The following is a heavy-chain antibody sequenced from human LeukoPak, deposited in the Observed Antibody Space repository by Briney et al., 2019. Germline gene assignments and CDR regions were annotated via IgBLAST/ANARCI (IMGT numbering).Heavy chain of an antibody. CDR3: AKDQASSGWYMPLDY. V-gene: IGHV3-23*01. D-gene: IGHD6-19*01. CDR1: GFTFSSYA. J-gene: IGHJ4*02. CDR2: ISGSGGST. Sequence: GSLRLSCAASGFTFSSYAMSWVRQAPGKGLEWVSAISGSGGSTYYADSVKGRFTISRDNSKNTLYLQMNSLRAEDTAVYYCAKDQASSGWYMPLDYWGQGTLVTVSS.